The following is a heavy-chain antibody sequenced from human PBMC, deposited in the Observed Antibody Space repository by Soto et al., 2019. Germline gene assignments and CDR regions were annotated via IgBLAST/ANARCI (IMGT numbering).Heavy chain of an antibody. D-gene: IGHD3-10*01. CDR2: INPNSGGT. V-gene: IGHV1-2*04. CDR1: GYTFTGYY. Sequence: ASVKVSCKASGYTFTGYYMHWVRQAPGQGLEWMGWINPNSGGTNYAQKFQGWVTMTRDTSISTAYMELRRLRSDETAVYYCARDQKGSFYAFDIWGQGTMVTVSS. CDR3: ARDQKGSFYAFDI. J-gene: IGHJ3*02.